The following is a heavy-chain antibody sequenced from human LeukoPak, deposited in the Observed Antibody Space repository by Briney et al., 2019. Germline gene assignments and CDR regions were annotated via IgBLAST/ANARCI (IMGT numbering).Heavy chain of an antibody. V-gene: IGHV4-59*01. D-gene: IGHD2-21*02. CDR3: ARARTAFSHIDY. CDR2: IYDSGST. CDR1: GGSISSDY. J-gene: IGHJ4*02. Sequence: SETLSLTCTVSGGSISSDYRSWIQPPPEKVLEWIGYIYDSGSTNYNPSLKSRVTISVDTSKNQFSLKLSSVTAADTAVYYCARARTAFSHIDYWGQGTLVTVSS.